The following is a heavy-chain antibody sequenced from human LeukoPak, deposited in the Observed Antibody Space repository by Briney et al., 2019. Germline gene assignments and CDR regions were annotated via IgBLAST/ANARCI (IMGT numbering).Heavy chain of an antibody. CDR2: ISYDGSNK. D-gene: IGHD7-27*01. J-gene: IGHJ4*02. CDR3: ASLQLGIDY. Sequence: GSLRLSCAASGFTFSSYAMHWVRQAPGKGLEWVAVISYDGSNKYYADSVKGRFTISRDNSKNTLYLQMNSLRAEDTAVYYCASLQLGIDYWGQGTLVTVSS. CDR1: GFTFSSYA. V-gene: IGHV3-30*04.